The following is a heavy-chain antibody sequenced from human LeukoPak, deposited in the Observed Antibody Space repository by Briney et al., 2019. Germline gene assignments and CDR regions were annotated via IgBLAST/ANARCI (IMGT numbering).Heavy chain of an antibody. V-gene: IGHV4-39*01. CDR1: GGSISSSSYY. CDR3: ARQIYPGHGAFDI. D-gene: IGHD5/OR15-5a*01. CDR2: IYYSGST. J-gene: IGHJ3*02. Sequence: SETLSLTCTVSGGSISSSSYYWGWIRQPPGKGLEWIGSIYYSGSTYYNPSLKSRVTISVDTSKNQFSLKLSSVTAADTAVYYCARQIYPGHGAFDIWGQGTMVTVSS.